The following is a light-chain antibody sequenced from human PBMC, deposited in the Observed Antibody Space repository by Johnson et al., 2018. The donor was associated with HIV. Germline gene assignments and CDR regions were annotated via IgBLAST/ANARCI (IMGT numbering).Light chain of an antibody. Sequence: QPVLTQPPSVSAAPGQKVTISCSGSSSNIENNYVSWYQHLPGTAPKVLIYENSKLPSSIPDRFSGSKSGTSATLDITGLQTGDEAAYYCGTWDSSLSAGEYVFGTGTKVTVL. V-gene: IGLV1-51*02. CDR2: ENS. CDR1: SSNIENNY. J-gene: IGLJ1*01. CDR3: GTWDSSLSAGEYV.